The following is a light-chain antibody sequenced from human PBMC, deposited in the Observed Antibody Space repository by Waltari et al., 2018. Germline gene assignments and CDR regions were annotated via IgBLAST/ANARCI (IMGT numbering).Light chain of an antibody. CDR3: QQSYSTPRS. J-gene: IGKJ1*01. Sequence: DIQLTQSPSSLSASVGDRVTISCRASQTIRNYLNWYQQDPGKAPKLLIYAASSLQSGVPSRFSGGGFGTDFTLTIGSLQPEDFATYYCQQSYSTPRSFGQGTKVEIK. CDR1: QTIRNY. V-gene: IGKV1-39*01. CDR2: AAS.